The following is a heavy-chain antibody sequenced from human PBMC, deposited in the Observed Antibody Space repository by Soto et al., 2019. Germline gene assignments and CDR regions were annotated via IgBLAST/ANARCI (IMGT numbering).Heavy chain of an antibody. CDR1: GFTFRSYW. CDR2: IQQDGTEK. Sequence: GGSLRLSCAASGFTFRSYWMTWVRQPPGKGLEWVANIQQDGTEKNYVDPVKGRFTISRDNAKISLYLQMNSLRAEDTAVYYCARDYCPGGVCYTIFDYWGQGTLVTVSS. CDR3: ARDYCPGGVCYTIFDY. V-gene: IGHV3-7*01. D-gene: IGHD2-8*02. J-gene: IGHJ4*02.